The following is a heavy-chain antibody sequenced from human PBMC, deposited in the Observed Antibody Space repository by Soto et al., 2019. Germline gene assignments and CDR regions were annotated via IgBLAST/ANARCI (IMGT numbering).Heavy chain of an antibody. Sequence: PSETPSLTCTVSGGSISSGDYYWSWIRQPPGKGLEWIGYIYYSGSTYYNPSLKSRVTISVDTSKNQFSLKLSSVTAADTAVYYWASGNYYGSGSYYNAWSQGTLVTVSS. CDR2: IYYSGST. D-gene: IGHD3-10*01. CDR3: ASGNYYGSGSYYNA. J-gene: IGHJ4*02. V-gene: IGHV4-30-4*01. CDR1: GGSISSGDYY.